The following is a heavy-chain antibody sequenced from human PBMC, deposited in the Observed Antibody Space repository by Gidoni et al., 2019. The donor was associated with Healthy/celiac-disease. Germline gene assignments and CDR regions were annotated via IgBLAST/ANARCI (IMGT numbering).Heavy chain of an antibody. Sequence: QVQLQESGPGLVKPSETLSPTCTVSGGSISSYYWSWIRQPPGKGLEWIGYIYYSGSTNYNPSLKSRVTISVDTSKNQFSLKLSSVTAADTAVYYCARGSGRVIGYTFDYWGQGTLVTVSS. CDR3: ARGSGRVIGYTFDY. J-gene: IGHJ4*02. V-gene: IGHV4-59*01. D-gene: IGHD2-2*02. CDR1: GGSISSYY. CDR2: IYYSGST.